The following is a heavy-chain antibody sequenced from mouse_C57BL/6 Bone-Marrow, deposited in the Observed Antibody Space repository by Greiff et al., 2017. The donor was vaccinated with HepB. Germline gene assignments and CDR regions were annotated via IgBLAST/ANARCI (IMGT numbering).Heavy chain of an antibody. D-gene: IGHD3-2*02. CDR2: IDPSDSYT. Sequence: QVQLQQPGAELVMPGASVKLSCKASGYTFTSYWMHWVKQRPGQGLEWIGEIDPSDSYTNYNQKFKGKSTLTVDKSSSTAYMQLSSLTSADSAVYYCARRSSGYVLAYWGQGTLVTVSA. J-gene: IGHJ3*01. CDR1: GYTFTSYW. CDR3: ARRSSGYVLAY. V-gene: IGHV1-69*01.